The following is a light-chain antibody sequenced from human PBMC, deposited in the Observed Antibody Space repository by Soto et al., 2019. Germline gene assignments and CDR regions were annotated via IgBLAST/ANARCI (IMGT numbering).Light chain of an antibody. CDR3: NSYPSSSTHHFHWV. Sequence: QSALTQPASVSGSPGQSITISCTGTSSDVGGYNYVSWYQQHPGKAPKLMIYEVSNRPSGVSHRFSGSKSGNTASLTISGLKAVDDADYYCNSYPSSSTHHFHWVFGGGTKLTVL. V-gene: IGLV2-14*01. J-gene: IGLJ3*02. CDR1: SSDVGGYNY. CDR2: EVS.